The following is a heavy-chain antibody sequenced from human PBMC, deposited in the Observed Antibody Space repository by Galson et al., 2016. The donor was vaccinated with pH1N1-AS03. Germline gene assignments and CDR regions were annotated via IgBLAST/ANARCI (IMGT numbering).Heavy chain of an antibody. CDR3: ARHRLSVTHSFSTRGIDV. CDR1: GYSFTNYW. CDR2: IYPGDSYT. D-gene: IGHD5/OR15-5a*01. Sequence: QSGAEVKKPGESLKISCKGSGYSFTNYWIGWVRQMPGKGLEWMGIIYPGDSYTRYSPSFQGQVTISSDKSITTAYLQWSDLKASNTAMYYCARHRLSVTHSFSTRGIDVWGKGTTVTVSS. J-gene: IGHJ6*04. V-gene: IGHV5-51*01.